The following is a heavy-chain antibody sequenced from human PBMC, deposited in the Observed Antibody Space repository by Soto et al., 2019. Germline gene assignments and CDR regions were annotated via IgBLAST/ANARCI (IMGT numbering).Heavy chain of an antibody. Sequence: QVQLVQSGAEVKKTGSSVKVSCKASGGTFSSYAISWVRQAPGQGLEWMGGIIPIFGTADYAQKFQGRVTITVDESTSTAYMELNSLRSEDTAVYYCASPGGSYYGGVVFWVQGTMVTVSS. J-gene: IGHJ4*02. CDR3: ASPGGSYYGGVVF. D-gene: IGHD1-26*01. V-gene: IGHV1-69*12. CDR1: GGTFSSYA. CDR2: IIPIFGTA.